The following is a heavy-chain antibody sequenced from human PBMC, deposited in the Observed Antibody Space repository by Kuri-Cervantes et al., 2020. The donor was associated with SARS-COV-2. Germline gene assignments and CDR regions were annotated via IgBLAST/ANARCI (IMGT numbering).Heavy chain of an antibody. Sequence: SETLSLTCTVSGGSISSSSYYWSWIRQPPGKGLEWIGYIYYSGSTNYNPSLKSRVTISVDTSKNQFSLKLSSVTAADTAVYYCARVAAYYDSSGYYLSYYYYMDVWGKGTTVTVSS. V-gene: IGHV4-61*01. J-gene: IGHJ6*03. CDR1: GGSISSSSYY. CDR3: ARVAAYYDSSGYYLSYYYYMDV. D-gene: IGHD3-22*01. CDR2: IYYSGST.